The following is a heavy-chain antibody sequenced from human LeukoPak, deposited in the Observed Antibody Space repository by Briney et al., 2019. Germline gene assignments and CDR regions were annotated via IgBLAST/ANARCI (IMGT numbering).Heavy chain of an antibody. V-gene: IGHV4-59*01. J-gene: IGHJ4*02. CDR3: ARVAMAENYYDSSGYFDY. Sequence: SETLSLTCTVSGDSISTYYWSWIRQPPGKGLEWIGYIYYDGSTNYNPSLKSRVTISVDTSKNQFSLKLSSVTAAYTAVYYCARVAMAENYYDSSGYFDYWGQGTLVTVSS. D-gene: IGHD3-22*01. CDR2: IYYDGST. CDR1: GDSISTYY.